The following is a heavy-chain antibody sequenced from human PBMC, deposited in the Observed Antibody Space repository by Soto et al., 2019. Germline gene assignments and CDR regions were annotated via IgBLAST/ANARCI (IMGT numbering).Heavy chain of an antibody. CDR3: AREGFYDRKIDY. D-gene: IGHD2-2*01. V-gene: IGHV4-31*01. Sequence: TLDFTCPVSGGSISSGGYYWSWIRQHPGKVLELIGYIYYIGSTYYNPSLKSLVTISVDTSKNQFSLKLTSVTAANTAVYYCAREGFYDRKIDYWGHGILVTVSS. CDR1: GGSISSGGYY. J-gene: IGHJ4*01. CDR2: IYYIGST.